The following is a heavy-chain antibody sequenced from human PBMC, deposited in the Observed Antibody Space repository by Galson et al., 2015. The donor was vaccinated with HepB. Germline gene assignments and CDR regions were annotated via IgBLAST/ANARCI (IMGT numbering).Heavy chain of an antibody. CDR3: AKDGSSTWSRPSYFDC. Sequence: SLRLSCAASGFPFPNYAMNWVRQAPGKGLEWVSSVSDSGASTHYADSVRGRFTISRDNSKNTLSLEMNSLRVEDTAVYYCAKDGSSTWSRPSYFDCWGQGTLVTVSS. D-gene: IGHD6-13*01. CDR2: VSDSGAST. J-gene: IGHJ4*02. CDR1: GFPFPNYA. V-gene: IGHV3-23*01.